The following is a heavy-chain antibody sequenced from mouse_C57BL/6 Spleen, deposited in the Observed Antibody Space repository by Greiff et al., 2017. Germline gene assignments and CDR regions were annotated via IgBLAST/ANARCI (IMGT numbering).Heavy chain of an antibody. CDR2: ISDGGSYT. V-gene: IGHV5-4*01. CDR1: GFTFSSYA. J-gene: IGHJ3*01. Sequence: EVKLVESGGGLVKPGGSLKLSCAASGFTFSSYAMSWVRQTPEKRLEGVATISDGGSYTYYPDNVKGRFTISRDNAKNNLYLQMSHLKSEDTAMYYCARDPYDYDGEFAYWGQGTLVTVSA. D-gene: IGHD2-4*01. CDR3: ARDPYDYDGEFAY.